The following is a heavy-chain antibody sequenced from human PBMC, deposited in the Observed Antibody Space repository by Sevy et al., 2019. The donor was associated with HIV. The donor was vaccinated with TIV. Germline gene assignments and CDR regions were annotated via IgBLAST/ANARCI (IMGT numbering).Heavy chain of an antibody. CDR2: IYYSGST. D-gene: IGHD3-22*01. V-gene: IGHV4-39*01. J-gene: IGHJ4*02. CDR1: GGSISSSSYY. CDR3: ARQLREYYDSSGYYGRLDY. Sequence: SETLSLTCTVSGGSISSSSYYWGWIRQPPGKGLEWIGSIYYSGSTYYNPSLKSRVTISVDTSKNQFSLKLSCVTSADTAVYYCARQLREYYDSSGYYGRLDYWGQGTLVTVSS.